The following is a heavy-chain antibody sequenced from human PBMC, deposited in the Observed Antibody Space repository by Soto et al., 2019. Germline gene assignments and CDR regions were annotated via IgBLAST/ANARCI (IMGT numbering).Heavy chain of an antibody. J-gene: IGHJ4*02. Sequence: GGSLRLSCAASGFTFSSYAMHWVRQAPGKGLEWVAVISYDGSNKYYADSVKGRFTISRDNSKNTLYLQMNSLRAEDTAVYYCARGSSGWYEALAYWGQGTLVTVSS. CDR2: ISYDGSNK. D-gene: IGHD6-19*01. CDR3: ARGSSGWYEALAY. CDR1: GFTFSSYA. V-gene: IGHV3-30-3*01.